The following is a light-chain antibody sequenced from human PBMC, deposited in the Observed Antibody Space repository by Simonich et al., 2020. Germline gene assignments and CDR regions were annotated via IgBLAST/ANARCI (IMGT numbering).Light chain of an antibody. Sequence: QSALTQPPSVSGSPGQSVTISCTGTSSDVGSYNRVSWYQQPPGTAPKLMIYEVSNRPSGFPDRFSGSKSGNTASLTISGLQAEDEADYYCSSYTSSSTLVFGGGTKLTVL. J-gene: IGLJ3*02. CDR1: SSDVGSYNR. CDR3: SSYTSSSTLV. CDR2: EVS. V-gene: IGLV2-18*02.